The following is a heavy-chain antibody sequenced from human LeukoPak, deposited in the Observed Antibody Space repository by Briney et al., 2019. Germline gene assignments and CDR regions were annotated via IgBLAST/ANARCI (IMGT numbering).Heavy chain of an antibody. D-gene: IGHD3-22*01. CDR3: ARLYYYDSSGRDYYYYMDV. CDR2: IYTRGST. J-gene: IGHJ6*03. Sequence: SETLSLTCTVSGGSISSYYWSWIRQPAGKGLEWIGRIYTRGSTNYTPSPKSRVTMSVDTSKNQFSLKLSSVTAADTAVYYCARLYYYDSSGRDYYYYMDVWGKGTTVTVSS. CDR1: GGSISSYY. V-gene: IGHV4-4*07.